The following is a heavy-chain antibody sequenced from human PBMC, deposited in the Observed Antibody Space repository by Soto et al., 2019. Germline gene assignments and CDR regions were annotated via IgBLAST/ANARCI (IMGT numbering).Heavy chain of an antibody. V-gene: IGHV4-4*02. D-gene: IGHD6-13*01. J-gene: IGHJ4*02. CDR2: INHSGST. CDR1: GGSISSSNW. Sequence: SETLSLTCAVSGGSISSSNWWSWVRQPPGKGLEWIGEINHSGSTNYNPSLKSRVTISVDTSKNQFSLKLSSVTAAGTAVYYCASSHAGAHITAAVHWGQGTLVTVSS. CDR3: ASSHAGAHITAAVH.